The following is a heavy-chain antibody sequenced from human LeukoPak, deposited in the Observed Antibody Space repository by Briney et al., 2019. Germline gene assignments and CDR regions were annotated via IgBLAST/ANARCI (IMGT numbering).Heavy chain of an antibody. Sequence: SETLSLTCTVSGGSISSSSYYWGWIRQPPGKGLEWIGSIYYSGSTYYNPSLKSRVTISVDTSKNQFSLKLSSVTAADTAVYYCARDWVSSSWYGYYYYYYMDVWGKGTTVTVSS. CDR3: ARDWVSSSWYGYYYYYYMDV. D-gene: IGHD6-13*01. CDR1: GGSISSSSYY. CDR2: IYYSGST. J-gene: IGHJ6*03. V-gene: IGHV4-39*07.